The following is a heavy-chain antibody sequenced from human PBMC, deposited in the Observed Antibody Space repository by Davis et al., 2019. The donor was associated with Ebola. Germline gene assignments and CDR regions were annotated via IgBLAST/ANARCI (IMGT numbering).Heavy chain of an antibody. V-gene: IGHV3-74*01. J-gene: IGHJ6*02. Sequence: HTGGSLRLSCAASGFTFSSYAMSWVRQAPGKGLVWVSRIHSDGSSTSYADSVKGRFTISRDNAKNTLYLQMNSLRAEDTAVYYCARDQVPAAINYYGMDVWGQGTTVTVSS. CDR3: ARDQVPAAINYYGMDV. D-gene: IGHD2-2*02. CDR2: IHSDGSST. CDR1: GFTFSSYA.